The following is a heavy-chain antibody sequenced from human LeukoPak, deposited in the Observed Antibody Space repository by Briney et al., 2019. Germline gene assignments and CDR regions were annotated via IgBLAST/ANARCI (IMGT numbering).Heavy chain of an antibody. CDR2: ISGSGGNT. D-gene: IGHD1-26*01. CDR3: AKGMISGSYRAVDY. J-gene: IGHJ4*02. Sequence: PGGSLRLSCAASGFTFSSYAMSWVRQAPGKGLEWVSAISGSGGNTYYADSVKGRFIISRDNSKNTLYLQVNSLRVEDTAAYYCAKGMISGSYRAVDYWGQGTLVTVSS. CDR1: GFTFSSYA. V-gene: IGHV3-23*01.